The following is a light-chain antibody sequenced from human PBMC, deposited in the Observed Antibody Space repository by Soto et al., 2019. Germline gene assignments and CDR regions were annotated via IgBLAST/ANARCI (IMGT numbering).Light chain of an antibody. J-gene: IGLJ2*01. CDR1: TSDIGRYNL. V-gene: IGLV2-23*01. CDR3: CSYAGGTSVV. CDR2: EDI. Sequence: QSVLTQPASVSGSPGQSITISCTGTTSDIGRYNLVSWYQQYPGKAPKLIPYEDIERPSGVSNRFSGSKSGNTASLTISGLLTEDEADYYCCSYAGGTSVVFGGGTKVTVL.